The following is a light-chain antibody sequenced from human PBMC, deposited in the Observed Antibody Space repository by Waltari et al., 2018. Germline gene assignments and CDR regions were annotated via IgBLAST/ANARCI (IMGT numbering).Light chain of an antibody. Sequence: EVVLTQSPGTLSLSPGERATLSCRASQSVSSSYLAWYQQKPGQAPRLLIYGASSRATGIPDRFSGSGSGTDFTLTISRLVPEDFAVYYCQQYGSSPPKYTFGQRTQLEIK. CDR3: QQYGSSPPKYT. CDR1: QSVSSSY. V-gene: IGKV3-20*01. CDR2: GAS. J-gene: IGKJ2*01.